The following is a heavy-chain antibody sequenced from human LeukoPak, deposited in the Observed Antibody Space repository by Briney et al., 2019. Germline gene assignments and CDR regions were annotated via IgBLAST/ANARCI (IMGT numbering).Heavy chain of an antibody. J-gene: IGHJ4*02. V-gene: IGHV1-46*01. Sequence: ASVKVSCKTSGYTFTRYYMHWVRQAPGQGLECMGVINPSGGSTRYLQKFQGRVTMTRDTSTSTVYMELSSLRSDDTAVYFCAREDFIEITTIASAFDFRGQGTLVTVSS. CDR3: AREDFIEITTIASAFDF. CDR2: INPSGGST. D-gene: IGHD3-22*01. CDR1: GYTFTRYY.